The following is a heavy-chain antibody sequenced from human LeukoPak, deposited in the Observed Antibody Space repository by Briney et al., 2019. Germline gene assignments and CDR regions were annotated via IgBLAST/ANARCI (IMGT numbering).Heavy chain of an antibody. Sequence: HPGGSLRLSCAASGFTFSSYWMSWVRQAPGRGLEWVANINQDGSVKYYVDSVKGRFTISRDNAKNSLFLQMNSLRVEDTAVYHCARVLGHCSSANCFVTFDYWGQGTLVTVSS. V-gene: IGHV3-7*04. D-gene: IGHD2-2*01. CDR3: ARVLGHCSSANCFVTFDY. J-gene: IGHJ4*02. CDR1: GFTFSSYW. CDR2: INQDGSVK.